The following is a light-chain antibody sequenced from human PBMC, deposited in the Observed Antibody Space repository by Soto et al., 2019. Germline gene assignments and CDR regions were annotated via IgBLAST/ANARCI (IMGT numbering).Light chain of an antibody. J-gene: IGKJ5*01. Sequence: EIVMTQSPATLSVSPGERATLSCRASQSVSSNLAWYQQKPGQAPRLLIYGASTRATGIQARFSGSGSGTEFTLTIRSLQSEDFAVYYCQQYNNWPRTVGQGTRLEIK. CDR3: QQYNNWPRT. CDR1: QSVSSN. V-gene: IGKV3-15*01. CDR2: GAS.